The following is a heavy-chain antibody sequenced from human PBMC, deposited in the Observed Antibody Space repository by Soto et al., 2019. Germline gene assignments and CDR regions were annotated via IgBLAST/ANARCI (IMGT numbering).Heavy chain of an antibody. CDR3: ARTPTP. CDR1: GGSINSYY. D-gene: IGHD1-26*01. V-gene: IGHV4-59*12. CDR2: IYHSGST. J-gene: IGHJ5*02. Sequence: SETLSLTCTVSGGSINSYYWHWIRQSPGKGLEWIGYIYHSGSTYYNPSLKSRVTISVDRSKNQFSLKLSSVTAADTAVYYCARTPTPWGQGTLVTVSS.